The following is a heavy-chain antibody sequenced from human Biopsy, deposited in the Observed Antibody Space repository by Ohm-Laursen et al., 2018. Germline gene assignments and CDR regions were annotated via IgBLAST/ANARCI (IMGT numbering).Heavy chain of an antibody. CDR2: FDPEEGQR. J-gene: IGHJ4*02. V-gene: IGHV1-24*01. D-gene: IGHD2-21*02. CDR3: AADSENCGGDCYIY. Sequence: ASVKVSCKVSGDRFRELSIHWVRQAPGKGLEWMGGFDPEEGQRTYAQKFQGRVTMTEDTSEDTAYMEVRSLRSEDAAAYYCAADSENCGGDCYIYWGQGTQVTVSS. CDR1: GDRFRELS.